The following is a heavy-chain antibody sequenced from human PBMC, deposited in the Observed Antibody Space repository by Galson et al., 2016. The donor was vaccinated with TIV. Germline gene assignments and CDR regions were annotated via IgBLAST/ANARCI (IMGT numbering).Heavy chain of an antibody. D-gene: IGHD6-13*01. CDR3: AKYVITIPVAGFDY. V-gene: IGHV3-23*01. J-gene: IGHJ4*02. Sequence: SLRLSCAASGFAFSTYAMNWVRQPPGKGPEWVSTIGPGNDVHYADSVNGRFTISRDNSKSTLFLQMNSLRAEDTAVYYCAKYVITIPVAGFDYWGQGALVTVSS. CDR1: GFAFSTYA. CDR2: IGPGNDV.